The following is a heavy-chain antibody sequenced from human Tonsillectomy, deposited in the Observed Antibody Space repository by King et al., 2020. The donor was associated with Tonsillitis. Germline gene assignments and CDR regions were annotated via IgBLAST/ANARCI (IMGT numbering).Heavy chain of an antibody. CDR2: INHSGST. D-gene: IGHD3-3*01. CDR1: GGSFSGYY. J-gene: IGHJ6*03. Sequence: VQLQQWGARLLKPSETLSLTCAVYGGSFSGYYWTWIRQPPGKGLEWIGEINHSGSTNYNPSLKSRVTISVDTSKNPFSLTLRSVTAADTAVYYCARGGGSIFGVIVADSYYYYMDVWGKGTTVTVSS. CDR3: ARGGGSIFGVIVADSYYYYMDV. V-gene: IGHV4-34*01.